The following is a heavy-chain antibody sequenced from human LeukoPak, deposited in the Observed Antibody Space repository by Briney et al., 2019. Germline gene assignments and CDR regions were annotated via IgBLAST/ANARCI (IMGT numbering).Heavy chain of an antibody. J-gene: IGHJ4*02. CDR2: ISYDGSNK. V-gene: IGHV3-30-3*01. Sequence: GGSLRLSCAASGFTFSSYAMHWVRQAPGKGLEWVAVISYDGSNKYYADSVKGRFTISRDNSKNTLYLQMNSLRAEDTAVYYCARDPTYYSSGSYHFDYWGQGTLVTVSS. CDR1: GFTFSSYA. CDR3: ARDPTYYSSGSYHFDY. D-gene: IGHD3-10*01.